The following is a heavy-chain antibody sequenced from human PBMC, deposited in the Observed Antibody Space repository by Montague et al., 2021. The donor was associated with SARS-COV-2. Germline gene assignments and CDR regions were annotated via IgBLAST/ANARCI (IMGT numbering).Heavy chain of an antibody. CDR2: ISYSGST. D-gene: IGHD6-13*01. CDR3: ASHFVWQQLST. V-gene: IGHV4-59*01. Sequence: SETLSLTCTVSGGSSSSDYWSWIRQPPGEGLEWIGYISYSGSTTYNPSLKSRVTISVDTSKSQFSLKLSSVTAADTAMYYCASHFVWQQLSTWGQGTLVSVSS. J-gene: IGHJ4*02. CDR1: GGSSSSDY.